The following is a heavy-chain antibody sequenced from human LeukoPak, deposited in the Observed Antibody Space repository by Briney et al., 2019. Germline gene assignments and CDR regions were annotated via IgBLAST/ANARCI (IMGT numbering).Heavy chain of an antibody. V-gene: IGHV3-23*01. Sequence: GGSLRLSCAASGFTFSSYAMSWVRQAPGKGLEWVSGISPGGDTPYYADSVRGRFTISRDNSKNTMYLQMNSLRAEDTAVYYCAQDRAWIEFYFWGQGTLVTVSS. J-gene: IGHJ4*02. D-gene: IGHD5-12*01. CDR1: GFTFSSYA. CDR2: ISPGGDTP. CDR3: AQDRAWIEFYF.